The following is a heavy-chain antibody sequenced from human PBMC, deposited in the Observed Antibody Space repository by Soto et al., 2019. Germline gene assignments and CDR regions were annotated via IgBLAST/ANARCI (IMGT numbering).Heavy chain of an antibody. V-gene: IGHV3-74*01. CDR3: ARGVPSGPDY. J-gene: IGHJ4*02. CDR2: INVDGSST. CDR1: GFTFSSYW. D-gene: IGHD5-12*01. Sequence: GSLRLSCAASGFTFSSYWMHWVRQAPGKGLVWVSRINVDGSSTFYAGSVKGRFTISRDNAKNTLYLQMNSLRVEDTAVYYCARGVPSGPDYWGQGTLVTVSS.